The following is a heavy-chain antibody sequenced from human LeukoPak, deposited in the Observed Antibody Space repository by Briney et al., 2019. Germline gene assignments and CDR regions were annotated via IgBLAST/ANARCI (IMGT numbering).Heavy chain of an antibody. CDR2: IYSSGST. J-gene: IGHJ6*03. CDR3: ARTTEGYCSSASCFGFSYSYYMDV. CDR1: GGSISSGSYY. Sequence: SETLSLTCTVSGGSISSGSYYWSWIRQPAGKGLEWIGRIYSSGSTYYNPSLKSRVTISVDTSKNQFSLKLSSVIAADTAVYYCARTTEGYCSSASCFGFSYSYYMDVWGKGTTVTISS. V-gene: IGHV4-61*02. D-gene: IGHD2-2*01.